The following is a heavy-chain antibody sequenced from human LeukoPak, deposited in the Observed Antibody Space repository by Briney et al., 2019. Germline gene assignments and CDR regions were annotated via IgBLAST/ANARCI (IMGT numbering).Heavy chain of an antibody. J-gene: IGHJ6*03. CDR1: GFTFSSYS. D-gene: IGHD3-10*01. CDR2: ISSSSSYI. Sequence: GGSLRLSCAASGFTFSSYSMNWVRQAPGKGLEWVSSISSSSSYIYYADSVKGRFTISRDNAKNSLYLQMNSLKGDDTAVYYCAKDSAFYYIDVWGKGTTVIISS. CDR3: AKDSAFYYIDV. V-gene: IGHV3-21*01.